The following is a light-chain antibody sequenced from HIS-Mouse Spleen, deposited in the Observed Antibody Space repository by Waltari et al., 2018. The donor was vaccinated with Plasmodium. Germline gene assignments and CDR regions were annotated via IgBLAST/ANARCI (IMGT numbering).Light chain of an antibody. V-gene: IGKV1-8*01. J-gene: IGKJ2*01. CDR3: QQYYSYPYT. CDR1: QGISSY. CDR2: AAS. Sequence: AIRMTQSPSSFPASTGDRFTITCRASQGISSYLAWYQQKPGKAPKLLIYAASTLQSGVPSRFSGSGSGTDFTLTISCLQSEDFATYYCQQYYSYPYTFGQGTKLEIK.